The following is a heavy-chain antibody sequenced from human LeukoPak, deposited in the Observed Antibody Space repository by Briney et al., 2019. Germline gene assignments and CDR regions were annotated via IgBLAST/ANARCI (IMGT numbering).Heavy chain of an antibody. CDR2: INSDGSST. Sequence: GGSLRLSCAASGFTFSSYWMHWVRQAPGKGLVWVSRINSDGSSTSYADSVKGRFTISRDNAKNTLYLQMNSLRAEDTAVYYCARGREGYCSGGSCRGGFDYWGQGTLVTVSS. J-gene: IGHJ4*02. CDR1: GFTFSSYW. V-gene: IGHV3-74*01. D-gene: IGHD2-15*01. CDR3: ARGREGYCSGGSCRGGFDY.